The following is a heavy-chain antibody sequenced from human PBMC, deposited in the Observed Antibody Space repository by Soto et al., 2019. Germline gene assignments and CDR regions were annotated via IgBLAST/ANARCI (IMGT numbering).Heavy chain of an antibody. CDR3: ARGVGSGSYYNQYNWFDP. D-gene: IGHD3-10*01. CDR1: GYTFTNYG. Sequence: QVQLVQSGGEVKKPGASVKVSCKASGYTFTNYGISWVRQAPGQGLEWMGWINVYNGNTKHAQKVQGRVTMTTDTSTSTAYMELSSLRSDDTAVYYCARGVGSGSYYNQYNWFDPWGQGTLVTVSS. CDR2: INVYNGNT. V-gene: IGHV1-18*01. J-gene: IGHJ5*02.